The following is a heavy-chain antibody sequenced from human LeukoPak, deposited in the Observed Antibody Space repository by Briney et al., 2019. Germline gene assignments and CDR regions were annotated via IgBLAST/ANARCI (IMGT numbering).Heavy chain of an antibody. CDR2: IYNGVNT. Sequence: SETLSLTCTVSGASVSSASYWSWIRQPPGKGVEWIAHIYNGVNTNYNPSLKSRVTISVDTSKNQFSLRLNSVTAADTAVYYCARGQLLPGWFDPWGQGTLVTVSS. V-gene: IGHV4-61*01. D-gene: IGHD2-2*01. J-gene: IGHJ5*02. CDR3: ARGQLLPGWFDP. CDR1: GASVSSASY.